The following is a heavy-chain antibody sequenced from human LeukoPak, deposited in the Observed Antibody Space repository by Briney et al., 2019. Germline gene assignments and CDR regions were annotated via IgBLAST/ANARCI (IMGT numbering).Heavy chain of an antibody. V-gene: IGHV5-51*01. CDR1: GYSFTSYW. D-gene: IGHD3-22*01. CDR3: ARLYYYDSSGYYRPHPFDY. Sequence: GESLKISCKGSGYSFTSYWIGWVRQMPGKGLEWMGIIYPGDSDTRYSPSFQGQVTISADKSISTAYLQWSSLKASDTAMYYCARLYYYDSSGYYRPHPFDYWGQGTLVTVSS. J-gene: IGHJ4*02. CDR2: IYPGDSDT.